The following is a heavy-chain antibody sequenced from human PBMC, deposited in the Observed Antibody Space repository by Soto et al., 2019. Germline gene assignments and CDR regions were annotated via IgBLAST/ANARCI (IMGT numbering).Heavy chain of an antibody. CDR3: AKGGYRSGWLKDYYYCGMDV. D-gene: IGHD6-19*01. Sequence: QVQLVESGGGVVQPGRSLRLSCAASGFTFSSYGMHWVRQAPGKGLEWVAVISYDGSNKYYADSVKGRFTISRDNSKNTLYLQMNSLGAEDTAVYYCAKGGYRSGWLKDYYYCGMDVWGQGTTVTVSS. CDR2: ISYDGSNK. V-gene: IGHV3-30*18. CDR1: GFTFSSYG. J-gene: IGHJ6*02.